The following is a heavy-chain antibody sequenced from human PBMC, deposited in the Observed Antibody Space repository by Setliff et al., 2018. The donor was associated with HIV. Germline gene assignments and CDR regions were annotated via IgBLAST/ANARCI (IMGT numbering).Heavy chain of an antibody. CDR1: RYSFASYW. J-gene: IGHJ3*01. Sequence: GESLKISCKGSRYSFASYWIGWVRQMPGKGLEWMGVIYPDDSDTRYSPSFQGQVTISADKSINTAYLQWTSLRASDTAMYYCAKHMVRGAITGEAFDVWAKGQWSPSPQ. V-gene: IGHV5-51*01. D-gene: IGHD3-10*01. CDR2: IYPDDSDT. CDR3: AKHMVRGAITGEAFDV.